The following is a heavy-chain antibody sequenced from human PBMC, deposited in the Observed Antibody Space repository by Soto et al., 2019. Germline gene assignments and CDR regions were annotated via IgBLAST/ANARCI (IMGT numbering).Heavy chain of an antibody. J-gene: IGHJ5*02. V-gene: IGHV4-59*12. CDR3: ARDPAP. CDR1: GGSISSFD. CDR2: ISYSGST. Sequence: SETLSLTCTVSGGSISSFDWNWIRQSPGKGLEWIGYISYSGSTNYNPSLKSRVTISVDTSKNQFSLKLSSVTAADTAVYYCARDPAPWGQGALVTSPQ.